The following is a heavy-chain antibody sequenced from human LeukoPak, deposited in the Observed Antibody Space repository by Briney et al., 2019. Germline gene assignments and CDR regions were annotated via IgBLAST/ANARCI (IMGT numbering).Heavy chain of an antibody. CDR1: GVTFSSYA. D-gene: IGHD3-10*01. Sequence: GGSLRLSCVASGVTFSSYAMHWVRQAPGKGLEWVAVISYNGSNKYYADSVKGRFTISRDNAKNSLYLQMNSLRAEDTALYYCAKDISPPKRSSPLHYYYGMDVWGQGTTVTVSS. CDR3: AKDISPPKRSSPLHYYYGMDV. J-gene: IGHJ6*02. V-gene: IGHV3-30-3*01. CDR2: ISYNGSNK.